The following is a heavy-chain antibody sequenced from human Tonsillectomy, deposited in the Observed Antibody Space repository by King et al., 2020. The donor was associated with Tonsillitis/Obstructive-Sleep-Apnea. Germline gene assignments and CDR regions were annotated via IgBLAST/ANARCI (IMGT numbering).Heavy chain of an antibody. V-gene: IGHV3-48*03. J-gene: IGHJ4*02. Sequence: VQLVESGGGLVQAGGSLRLSCAASGFTFSDYEMNWVRQAPGKGLEWVSYISSTGVSIYYADSVKGRFTISRDNAKNSLYLQMNSLRAEDTAVYYCAREYPYDIWSGYYPYYFDYWGQGTLVTVSS. D-gene: IGHD3-3*01. CDR1: GFTFSDYE. CDR2: ISSTGVSI. CDR3: AREYPYDIWSGYYPYYFDY.